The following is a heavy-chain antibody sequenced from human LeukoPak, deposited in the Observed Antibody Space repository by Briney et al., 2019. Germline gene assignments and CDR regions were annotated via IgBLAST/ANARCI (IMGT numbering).Heavy chain of an antibody. V-gene: IGHV3-23*01. D-gene: IGHD3-22*01. Sequence: QPGGSLRLSCAASGFTSGFTFSSYAMSWVRQAPGKGLEWVSTINYSGGSTYYADSVRGRFTISRDNSKNTLYLQMNSLTAEDTAVYYCARRDLLDGRWLFFDYWGQGTLVTVSS. J-gene: IGHJ4*02. CDR1: GFTFSSYA. CDR2: INYSGGST. CDR3: ARRDLLDGRWLFFDY.